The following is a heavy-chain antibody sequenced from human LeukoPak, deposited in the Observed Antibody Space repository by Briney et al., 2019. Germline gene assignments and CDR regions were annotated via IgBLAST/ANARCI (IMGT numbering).Heavy chain of an antibody. CDR1: GYTLTELS. V-gene: IGHV1-24*01. CDR3: AILADILTGYSPYYYYYMDV. J-gene: IGHJ6*03. Sequence: ASVKVSCKVSGYTLTELSMHWVRQAPGKGLEWTGGFDPEDGETIYAQKFQGRVTMTEDTSTDTAYMELSSLRSEDTAVYYCAILADILTGYSPYYYYYMDVWGKGTTVTVSS. D-gene: IGHD3-9*01. CDR2: FDPEDGET.